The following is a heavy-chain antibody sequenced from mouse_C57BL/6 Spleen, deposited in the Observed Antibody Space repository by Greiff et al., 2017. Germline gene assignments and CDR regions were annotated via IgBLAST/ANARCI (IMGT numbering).Heavy chain of an antibody. D-gene: IGHD2-4*01. CDR2: IRNLAYSI. J-gene: IGHJ4*01. V-gene: IGHV5-15*01. CDR1: GYTFSDYG. CDR3: ASRGDYDSGYAMDY. Sequence: EVQRVESGGGLVKPGGSLKLSCAASGYTFSDYGMHWVRQAPEKGLEWVAYIRNLAYSINYADNVTGRFTISIENAKNTLYLEVSSLRSEDTTMYYCASRGDYDSGYAMDYWGQGTSVTVSS.